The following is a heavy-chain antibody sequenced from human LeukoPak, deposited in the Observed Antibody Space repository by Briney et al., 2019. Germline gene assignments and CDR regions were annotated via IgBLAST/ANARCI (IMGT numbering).Heavy chain of an antibody. D-gene: IGHD6-6*01. CDR1: GGSISSSSYY. CDR2: IYYSGST. J-gene: IGHJ4*02. V-gene: IGHV4-39*07. Sequence: SETLSLTCTVSGGSISSSSYYWGWIRQPPGKGLEWIGSIYYSGSTYYNPSLKSRVTISVDTSKNQFSLKLSSVTAADTAVYYCASGRSPNLRYGGIAARHRGVFDYWGQGTLVTVSS. CDR3: ASGRSPNLRYGGIAARHRGVFDY.